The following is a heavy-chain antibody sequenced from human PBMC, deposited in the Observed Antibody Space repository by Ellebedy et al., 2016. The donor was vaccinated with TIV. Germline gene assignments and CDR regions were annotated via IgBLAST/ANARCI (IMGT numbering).Heavy chain of an antibody. CDR3: AKDRIPLLWSDHNWFDP. CDR1: GFTFSSYA. V-gene: IGHV3-23*01. J-gene: IGHJ5*02. D-gene: IGHD5-18*01. Sequence: GGSMRLSCAASGFTFSSYAMSWVRQAPGKGLEWVSAISGSGGSTYYADSVKGRFTISRDNSKNTLYLQMNSLRAEDTAVYYCAKDRIPLLWSDHNWFDPWGQGTLVTVSS. CDR2: ISGSGGST.